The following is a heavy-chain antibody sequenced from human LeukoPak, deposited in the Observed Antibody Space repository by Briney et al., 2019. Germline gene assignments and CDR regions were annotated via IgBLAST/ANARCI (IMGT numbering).Heavy chain of an antibody. J-gene: IGHJ2*01. CDR1: GFTFSNAW. CDR3: AREERDGYNYYWYFDL. V-gene: IGHV3-21*01. CDR2: ISSSSSYI. Sequence: GGSLRLSCAASGFTFSNAWMSWVRQAPGKGLEWVSSISSSSSYIYYADSVKGRFTISRDNAKNSLYLQMNSLRAEDTAVYYCAREERDGYNYYWYFDLWGRGTLVTVSS. D-gene: IGHD5-24*01.